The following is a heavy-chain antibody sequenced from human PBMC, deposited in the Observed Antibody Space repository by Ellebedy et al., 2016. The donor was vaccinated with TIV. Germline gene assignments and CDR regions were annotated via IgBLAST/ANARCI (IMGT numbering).Heavy chain of an antibody. CDR2: ISYSGFT. J-gene: IGHJ4*02. CDR3: ARDMGEGYFDY. Sequence: SETLSLTCSVSGGSITSDYWSWIRQPPGKGLEWIGFISYSGFTNSNPSPKSRVSISVDMSKHQLSLRLSSVTAADPAFYYCARDMGEGYFDYWGQGILVTVSS. D-gene: IGHD3-16*01. V-gene: IGHV4-59*01. CDR1: GGSITSDY.